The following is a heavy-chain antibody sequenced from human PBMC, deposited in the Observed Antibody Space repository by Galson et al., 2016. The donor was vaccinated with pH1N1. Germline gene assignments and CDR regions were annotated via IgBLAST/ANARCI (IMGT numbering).Heavy chain of an antibody. V-gene: IGHV4-59*11. D-gene: IGHD1-7*01. Sequence: LSLTCAVSGASISSQYWSWIRQSPGKGLEWIGNIYNSGGSTTYNPSLRSRVTISMETSTNQFALHLTSVTAADTAIYYCVRQYRELLGDAFDSGAKGQWSPSPQ. CDR1: GASISSQY. J-gene: IGHJ3*01. CDR2: IYNSGGST. CDR3: VRQYRELLGDAFDS.